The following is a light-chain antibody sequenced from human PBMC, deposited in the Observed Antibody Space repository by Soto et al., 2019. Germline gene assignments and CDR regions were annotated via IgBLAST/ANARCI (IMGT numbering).Light chain of an antibody. CDR2: DSS. Sequence: EIELTQSPATLSLSPGETATLSCRASQNVDKFLAWYQQRPGQPPRLLIFDSSNRATGVPVRFSGSGSGTVFTLTIGSLEPEDSAVDYCQQRKNWPPITFGQGTRLESK. V-gene: IGKV3-11*01. J-gene: IGKJ5*01. CDR1: QNVDKF. CDR3: QQRKNWPPIT.